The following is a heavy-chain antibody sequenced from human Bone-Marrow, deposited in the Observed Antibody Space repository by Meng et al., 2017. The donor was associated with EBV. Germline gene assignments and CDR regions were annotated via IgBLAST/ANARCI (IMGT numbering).Heavy chain of an antibody. V-gene: IGHV1-18*01. CDR3: ARGGYCVSTSCAHFDY. D-gene: IGHD2-2*03. CDR2: ISTYNGNT. Sequence: QVHPVQLGAEVEKPGASVKVSCKTSGYIFNTYGVTWVRQAPGQGLEWMGWISTYNGNTNYAQKFQGRVTMTTDTSTSTVYLELRSLRSDDTAVYFCARGGYCVSTSCAHFDYWGQGTLVTVSS. J-gene: IGHJ4*02. CDR1: GYIFNTYG.